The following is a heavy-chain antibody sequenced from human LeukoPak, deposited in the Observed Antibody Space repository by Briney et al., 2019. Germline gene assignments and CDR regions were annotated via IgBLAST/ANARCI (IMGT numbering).Heavy chain of an antibody. CDR3: ARGKLTSGNEGIVVVPAANWFDP. CDR1: GFTFNNYA. J-gene: IGHJ5*02. V-gene: IGHV3-23*01. CDR2: VSGSGGTK. D-gene: IGHD2-2*01. Sequence: GGSLRFSCAASGFTFNNYAMNWVRQAPGEGLEWVSTVSGSGGTKWYADSVRGRFSISRDNSKNTPDLQMNSLRAEDTAVYYCARGKLTSGNEGIVVVPAANWFDPWGQGTLVTVSS.